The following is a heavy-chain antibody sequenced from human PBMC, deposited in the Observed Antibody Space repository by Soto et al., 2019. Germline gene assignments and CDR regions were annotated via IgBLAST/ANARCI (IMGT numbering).Heavy chain of an antibody. CDR2: INHSGST. J-gene: IGHJ5*02. V-gene: IGHV4-34*01. Sequence: TSETLSLTCAVYGGSFSGYYWSWIRQPPGKGLEWIGEINHSGSTNYNPSLKSRVTISVDTSKNQFSLKLSSVTAADTAVYYCARGARWGCSSTSCYTGWFDPRGQGTLVTVSS. CDR1: GGSFSGYY. CDR3: ARGARWGCSSTSCYTGWFDP. D-gene: IGHD2-2*02.